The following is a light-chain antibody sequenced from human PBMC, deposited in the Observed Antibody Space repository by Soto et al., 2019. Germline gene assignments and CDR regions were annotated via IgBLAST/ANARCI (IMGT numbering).Light chain of an antibody. CDR2: DAS. CDR3: QQRFNWPRFT. CDR1: QSVSSY. V-gene: IGKV3-11*01. J-gene: IGKJ2*01. Sequence: EIVLTQSPATLSLSPGERATLSCRASQSVSSYLAWYHQKPGQAPRLLIYDASNRATGLPARFSGGGSGTDFTLTISSLEPEDFAVYYCQQRFNWPRFTFGQGTKLEIK.